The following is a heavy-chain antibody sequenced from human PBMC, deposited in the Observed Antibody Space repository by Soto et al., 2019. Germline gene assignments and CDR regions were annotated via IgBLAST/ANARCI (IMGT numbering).Heavy chain of an antibody. Sequence: LGESLKISCKGSGYTFASFWITWVRQMPGKGLEWMGRIDPSDSYTNYSPSFQGHVTISVDKSISTAYLQWSSLEPSDTAMYYCVRHQSIAGTCIYWGQGTLVTVSS. CDR3: VRHQSIAGTCIY. J-gene: IGHJ4*02. CDR1: GYTFASFW. D-gene: IGHD6-6*01. CDR2: IDPSDSYT. V-gene: IGHV5-10-1*01.